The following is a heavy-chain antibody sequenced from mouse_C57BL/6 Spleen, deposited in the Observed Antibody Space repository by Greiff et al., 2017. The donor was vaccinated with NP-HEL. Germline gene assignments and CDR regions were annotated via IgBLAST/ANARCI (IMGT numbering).Heavy chain of an antibody. CDR1: GFTFSDYG. Sequence: DVKLVESGGGLVKPGGSLKLSCAASGFTFSDYGMHWVRQAPEKGLEWVAYISSGSSTIYYADTVKGRFTISRDNAKNTLFLQMTSLRSEDTAMYYCATFLYYFDYWGQGTTLTVSS. CDR3: ATFLYYFDY. V-gene: IGHV5-17*01. J-gene: IGHJ2*01. D-gene: IGHD6-2*01. CDR2: ISSGSSTI.